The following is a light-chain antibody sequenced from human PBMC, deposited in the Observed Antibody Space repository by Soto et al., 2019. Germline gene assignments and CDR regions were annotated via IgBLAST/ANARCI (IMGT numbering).Light chain of an antibody. J-gene: IGKJ4*01. Sequence: PGERATLSCRASQRVSSYLAWYQQKPGQAPRLLIYDASNRATGIPARFSGSGSGTDFTLTISSLEPEDFAVYYCQQRTGTFGGGTKVEIK. V-gene: IGKV3-11*01. CDR2: DAS. CDR3: QQRTGT. CDR1: QRVSSY.